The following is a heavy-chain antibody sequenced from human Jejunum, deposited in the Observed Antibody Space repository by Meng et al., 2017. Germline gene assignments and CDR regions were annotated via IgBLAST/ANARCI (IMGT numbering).Heavy chain of an antibody. D-gene: IGHD3-3*02. CDR1: GDSVSNGTYY. CDR2: VHYSGDD. CDR3: ATDNWENRSHIWYFYGMDV. Sequence: SETLSLTCTVSGDSVSNGTYYWSWIRQSPGKGLEWIGYVHYSGDDIYNPSLKSRVTTSLDTTNNQFSQQLRSVTAADTAVYYCATDNWENRSHIWYFYGMDVWGQGTTVTVSS. J-gene: IGHJ6*02. V-gene: IGHV4-61*01.